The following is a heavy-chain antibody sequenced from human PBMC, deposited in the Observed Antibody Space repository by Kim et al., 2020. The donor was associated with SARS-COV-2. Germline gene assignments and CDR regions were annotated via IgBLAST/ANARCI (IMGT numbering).Heavy chain of an antibody. J-gene: IGHJ4*02. V-gene: IGHV3-23*01. CDR3: AKTGSGWYFDG. CDR2: IKSSGGYT. CDR1: GFTFNSNA. Sequence: GGSLRLSCAASGFTFNSNAMSWVRQAPGKGLEWVSIIKSSGGYTYYADSVKGRFTISRDNSKNTLYLQMNSLRADDTAIYYCAKTGSGWYFDGWGQGTLVTVSS. D-gene: IGHD6-19*01.